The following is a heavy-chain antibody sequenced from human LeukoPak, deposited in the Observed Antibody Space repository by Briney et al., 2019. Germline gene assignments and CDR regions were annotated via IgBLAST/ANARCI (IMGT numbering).Heavy chain of an antibody. D-gene: IGHD2-21*02. CDR3: AKDPVVTPVH. CDR2: IKSKTEGGTT. V-gene: IGHV3-15*01. J-gene: IGHJ4*02. CDR1: GFALSNAW. Sequence: GGSLRLSCAASGFALSNAWMSWVRQAPGKGLEWVGFIKSKTEGGTTDYAAPVKGRFTISRDDSKNTLYLEMNSLKTEDTAVYYCAKDPVVTPVHWGQGTVVTVPS.